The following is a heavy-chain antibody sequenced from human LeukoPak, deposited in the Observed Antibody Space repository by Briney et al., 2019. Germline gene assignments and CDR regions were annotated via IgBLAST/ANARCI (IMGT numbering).Heavy chain of an antibody. D-gene: IGHD6-6*01. CDR3: ARVAYSSSSEAHYYYYYMDV. CDR1: GGSISSYY. CDR2: IYYRGST. Sequence: SETLSLTCTVSGGSISSYYWGWIRQPPGKGLEWIGNIYYRGSTYYNPSLKSRVTISVDTSKNQSSLRLSSVTAADTAVYYCARVAYSSSSEAHYYYYYMDVWGKGTTVTVSS. V-gene: IGHV4-39*01. J-gene: IGHJ6*03.